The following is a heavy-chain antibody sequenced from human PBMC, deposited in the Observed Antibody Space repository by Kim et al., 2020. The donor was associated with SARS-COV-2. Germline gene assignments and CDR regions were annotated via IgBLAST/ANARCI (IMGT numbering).Heavy chain of an antibody. V-gene: IGHV5-51*01. D-gene: IGHD6-13*01. J-gene: IGHJ6*02. CDR2: IYPGDSDT. CDR1: GYSFTSYW. CDR3: ARLPHHSSSWHHYYYYGMDV. Sequence: GESLKISCKGSGYSFTSYWIGWVRQMPGKGLEWMGIIYPGDSDTRYSPSFQGQVTISADKSISTAYLQWSSLKASDTAMYYCARLPHHSSSWHHYYYYGMDVWGQGTTVTVSS.